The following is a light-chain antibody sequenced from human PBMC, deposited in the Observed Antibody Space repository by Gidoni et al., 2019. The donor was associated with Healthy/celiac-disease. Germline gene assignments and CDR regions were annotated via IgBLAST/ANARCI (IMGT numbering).Light chain of an antibody. Sequence: DIKLTQSPSFLSASLGDRVTINCRASQGSSSYLAWYQQKPGKAPKLLIYAASTLQSGVPSRFSGSGSGTEVTLTISSLLPDDFATYYCLQLNSYPLTFXGXTKVEIK. V-gene: IGKV1-9*01. CDR3: LQLNSYPLT. CDR2: AAS. CDR1: QGSSSY. J-gene: IGKJ4*01.